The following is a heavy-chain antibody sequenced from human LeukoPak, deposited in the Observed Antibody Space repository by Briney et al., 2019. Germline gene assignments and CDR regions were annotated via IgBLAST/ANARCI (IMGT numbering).Heavy chain of an antibody. CDR3: ARGATWGFWSGYYPRSYWYFDL. Sequence: ASVKVSCKASGGTFSSYAISWVRQAPGQGLEWMGGIIPIFGTANYAQKFQGRVTITTDESTSTAYMELSSLRSEDTAVYYCARGATWGFWSGYYPRSYWYFDLWGRGTLVTVSS. V-gene: IGHV1-69*05. D-gene: IGHD3-3*01. CDR1: GGTFSSYA. CDR2: IIPIFGTA. J-gene: IGHJ2*01.